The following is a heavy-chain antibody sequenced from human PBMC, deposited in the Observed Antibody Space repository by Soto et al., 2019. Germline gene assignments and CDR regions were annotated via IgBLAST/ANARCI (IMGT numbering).Heavy chain of an antibody. CDR2: ISYDGSNK. CDR3: ASIYDSSGYYRVGAFDI. D-gene: IGHD3-22*01. J-gene: IGHJ3*02. Sequence: GGSLRLSCAASGFTFSSYAMHWVRQAPGKGLEWVAVISYDGSNKYYADSVKGRFTISRDNSKNTLYLQMNSLRAEDTAVYYCASIYDSSGYYRVGAFDIWGQGTMVTVS. CDR1: GFTFSSYA. V-gene: IGHV3-30-3*01.